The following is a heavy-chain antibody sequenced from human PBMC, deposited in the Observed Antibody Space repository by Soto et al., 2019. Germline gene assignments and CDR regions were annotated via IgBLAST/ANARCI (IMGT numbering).Heavy chain of an antibody. Sequence: SVKVSCKASGFTFTSSAVQWVRQARGQRLEWIGWIVVGSGNTIYAQKFQERVTITRDMSTSTAYMELSSLRSEDTAVYYCAAGPIAAAGPYYYYGMDVWGQGTTVTVSS. D-gene: IGHD6-13*01. CDR3: AAGPIAAAGPYYYYGMDV. V-gene: IGHV1-58*01. CDR2: IVVGSGNT. CDR1: GFTFTSSA. J-gene: IGHJ6*02.